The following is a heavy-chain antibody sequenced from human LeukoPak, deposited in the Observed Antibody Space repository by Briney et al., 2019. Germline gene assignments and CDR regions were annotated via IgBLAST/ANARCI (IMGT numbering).Heavy chain of an antibody. V-gene: IGHV1-18*01. CDR3: ARGLIQLWSPLDYYGMDV. CDR2: ISAYNGNT. D-gene: IGHD5-18*01. J-gene: IGHJ6*02. Sequence: GGSVKVSCKASGYTFTSYGISWVRQAPGRGLEWMGWISAYNGNTNYAQKLQGRVTMTTDTSTSTAYMELRSLRSDDTAVYYCARGLIQLWSPLDYYGMDVWGQGTTVTVSS. CDR1: GYTFTSYG.